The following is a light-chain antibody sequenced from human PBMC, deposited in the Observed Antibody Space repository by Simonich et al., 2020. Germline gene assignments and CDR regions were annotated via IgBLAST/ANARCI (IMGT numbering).Light chain of an antibody. J-gene: IGLJ2*01. Sequence: QSALTQPASVSGSPGQSITISCTGTSSDVGGYNYVSWYQKPPGKAPKLMIYDVRKRPSGVSNRFSGSKSGNTASLTISGLQAEDEADYYCSSYTSSSTLVFGGGTKLTVL. CDR3: SSYTSSSTLV. V-gene: IGLV2-14*01. CDR1: SSDVGGYNY. CDR2: DVR.